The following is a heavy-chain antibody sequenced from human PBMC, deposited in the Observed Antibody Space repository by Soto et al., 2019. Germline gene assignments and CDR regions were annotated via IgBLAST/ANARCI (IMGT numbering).Heavy chain of an antibody. D-gene: IGHD5-12*01. Sequence: QLPLVQSGAEVERPGASVRVSCKAYGYPFSKYGLSWIRQAPGQGLEWMGWIKPDNGDTNYAQKFQGRVTMTTDTSSNTAYMELRSLRSDDTAVYYCATSYDSGFDPWGQGTLVSVSS. CDR2: IKPDNGDT. CDR3: ATSYDSGFDP. CDR1: GYPFSKYG. V-gene: IGHV1-18*04. J-gene: IGHJ5*02.